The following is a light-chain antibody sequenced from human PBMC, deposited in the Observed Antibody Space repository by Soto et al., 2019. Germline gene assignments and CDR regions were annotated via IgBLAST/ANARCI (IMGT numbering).Light chain of an antibody. CDR2: GAS. J-gene: IGKJ1*01. CDR3: QQYNDWPPT. V-gene: IGKV3-15*01. CDR1: QSVSSN. Sequence: EVVMTQSPGMLSVSPGERATLSCRASQSVSSNLAWYQQRPGQAPRLLIHGASTRATGVPARFSGSGSGNEFTLTISGLQSDDFAFYYCQQYNDWPPTFGQGTKVEIK.